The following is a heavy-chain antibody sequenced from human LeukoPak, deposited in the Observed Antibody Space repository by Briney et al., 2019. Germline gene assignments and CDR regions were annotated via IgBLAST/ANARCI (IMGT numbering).Heavy chain of an antibody. CDR2: INHSGST. V-gene: IGHV4-34*01. CDR1: GGSFSGYY. CDR3: ARGVPLGHDYYDSSGYYPTRPNYFDY. D-gene: IGHD3-22*01. Sequence: PSETLSLTCAVYGGSFSGYYWSWIRQPPGKGLEWIGEINHSGSTNYNPSLKSRVTISVDTSKNQFSLKLSSVTAADTAVYYCARGVPLGHDYYDSSGYYPTRPNYFDYWGQGTLVTVSS. J-gene: IGHJ4*02.